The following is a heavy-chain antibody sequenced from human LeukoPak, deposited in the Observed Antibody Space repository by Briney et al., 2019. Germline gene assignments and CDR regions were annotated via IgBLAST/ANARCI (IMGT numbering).Heavy chain of an antibody. D-gene: IGHD3-10*01. V-gene: IGHV3-30*18. Sequence: SCKASGYTFSSYGMHWVRQAPGKGLEWVAVISYDGSNKYYADSVKGRFTISRDNSKNTLYLQMNSLRAEDTAVYYCAKDRRFGELEYWGQGTLVTVSS. J-gene: IGHJ4*02. CDR3: AKDRRFGELEY. CDR1: GYTFSSYG. CDR2: ISYDGSNK.